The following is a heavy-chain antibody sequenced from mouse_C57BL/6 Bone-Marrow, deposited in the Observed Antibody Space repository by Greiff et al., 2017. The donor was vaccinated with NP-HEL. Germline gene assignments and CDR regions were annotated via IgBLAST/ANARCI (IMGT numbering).Heavy chain of an antibody. Sequence: QVQLQQPGAELVKPGASVKLSCKASGYTFTSYWMHWVKQRPGQGLEWIGMIHPNSGSTNYNEKFKSKATLTVDKSSSTAYMELRSLTSEDSAVYYCARVTIKYYFAYWGQGTTLTVSS. D-gene: IGHD1-1*01. J-gene: IGHJ2*01. CDR3: ARVTIKYYFAY. CDR2: IHPNSGST. CDR1: GYTFTSYW. V-gene: IGHV1-64*01.